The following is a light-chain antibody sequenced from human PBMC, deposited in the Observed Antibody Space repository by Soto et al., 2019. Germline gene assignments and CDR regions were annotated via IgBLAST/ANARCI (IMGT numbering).Light chain of an antibody. CDR2: DAS. V-gene: IGKV3-15*01. CDR1: QTISSN. Sequence: EIVLTQSPTTLSVSPGERATLSGRASQTISSNLAWYQQKPGQPLSLLIYDASTRATGVSGRFSGSGSGTEFTLTISSLQSEDFAIYYCQQYNQWPPLTFGGGTKVEI. J-gene: IGKJ4*01. CDR3: QQYNQWPPLT.